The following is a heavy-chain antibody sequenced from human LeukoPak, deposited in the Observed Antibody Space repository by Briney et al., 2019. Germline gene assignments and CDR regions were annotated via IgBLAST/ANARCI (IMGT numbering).Heavy chain of an antibody. J-gene: IGHJ5*02. D-gene: IGHD5-18*01. V-gene: IGHV3-30*03. CDR2: ISHDGSNK. CDR3: ARGYREGNWFDP. Sequence: LSLTCTVSGGSISSSSYYWGWIRQPPGKGLEWVAVISHDGSNKYYADSVKGRFTISRDNSKNTLYLQMNSLRAEDTAVYYCARGYREGNWFDPWGQGTLVTVSS. CDR1: GGSISSSS.